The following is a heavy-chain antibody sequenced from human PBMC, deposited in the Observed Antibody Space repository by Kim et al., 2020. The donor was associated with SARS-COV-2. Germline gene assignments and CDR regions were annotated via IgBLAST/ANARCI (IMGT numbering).Heavy chain of an antibody. CDR1: GFTFSDYY. CDR3: ARDHSTYYYDSSGYYRALTPENYYYGMDV. V-gene: IGHV3-11*05. Sequence: GGSLRLSCAASGFTFSDYYMSWIRQAPGKGLEWVSYISSSSSYTNYADSVKGRFTISRDNAKNPLYLQMNSLRAEDTAVYYCARDHSTYYYDSSGYYRALTPENYYYGMDVWGQGTTVTVSS. D-gene: IGHD3-22*01. J-gene: IGHJ6*02. CDR2: ISSSSSYT.